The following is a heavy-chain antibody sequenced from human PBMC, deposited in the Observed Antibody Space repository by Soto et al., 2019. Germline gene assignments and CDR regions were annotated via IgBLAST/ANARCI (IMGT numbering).Heavy chain of an antibody. V-gene: IGHV1-8*01. J-gene: IGHJ5*02. D-gene: IGHD3-10*01. Sequence: ASVKVSCKASGYTFTCYDINWVRQATGQGLEWMGWMNPNSGNTGYAQKFQGRVTMTRNTSISTAYMELTSLRSEDTAVYYCARERGSGSYYTPWFDPWGQGTLVTVSS. CDR3: ARERGSGSYYTPWFDP. CDR1: GYTFTCYD. CDR2: MNPNSGNT.